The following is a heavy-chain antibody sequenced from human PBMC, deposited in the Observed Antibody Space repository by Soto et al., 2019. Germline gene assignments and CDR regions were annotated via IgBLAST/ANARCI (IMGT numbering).Heavy chain of an antibody. Sequence: SETLSLTCTVSGGSISSYYWSWIRQPPGQGLEWIGYIYYSGSTNYNPSLKSRVTISVDTSKNQFSLKLSSVTAADTAVYYCARIPYDSSGYPYYFDYWGQGTLVTVSS. CDR1: GGSISSYY. J-gene: IGHJ4*02. CDR2: IYYSGST. D-gene: IGHD3-22*01. CDR3: ARIPYDSSGYPYYFDY. V-gene: IGHV4-59*01.